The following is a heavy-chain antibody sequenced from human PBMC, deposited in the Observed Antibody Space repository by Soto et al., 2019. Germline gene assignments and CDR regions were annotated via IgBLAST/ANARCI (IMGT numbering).Heavy chain of an antibody. CDR2: ISYSGST. CDR3: ARALPSYYYYGMDV. CDR1: DGSVSSGGYY. V-gene: IGHV4-31*03. Sequence: SETLSLTCTVSDGSVSSGGYYWSWIRQHPGKGLEWIGYISYSGSTYYNPSLKSRPTISVDTSKNQFSLKLSSVTAADTAVYYCARALPSYYYYGMDVWGQGTTVTVSS. J-gene: IGHJ6*02.